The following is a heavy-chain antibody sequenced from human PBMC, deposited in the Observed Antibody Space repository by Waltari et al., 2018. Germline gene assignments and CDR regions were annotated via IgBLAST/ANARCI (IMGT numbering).Heavy chain of an antibody. J-gene: IGHJ4*02. CDR3: ARDPNDVGAIDY. Sequence: QVQLVQSGAEVKKPGASVKVSCKASGYTFTSYAMHWVRQAPGQRLEWMGWINAGNCKTKYSQNCQGRVTITRDTSAITAYMELSSLRSEDTAVYYCARDPNDVGAIDYWGQGTLVTVSS. CDR2: INAGNCKT. V-gene: IGHV1-3*01. D-gene: IGHD1-26*01. CDR1: GYTFTSYA.